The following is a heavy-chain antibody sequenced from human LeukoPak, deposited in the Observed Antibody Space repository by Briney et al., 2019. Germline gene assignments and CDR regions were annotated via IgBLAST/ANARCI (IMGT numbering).Heavy chain of an antibody. V-gene: IGHV3-23*01. CDR2: ISGGST. D-gene: IGHD6-19*01. CDR1: GFTFSSYA. CDR3: ARVGQWLNAFDI. Sequence: GGSLRLSCAASGFTFSSYAMSWVRQAPGKGLEWVSGISGGSTHYADSVKGRFTISRDNSKNTLYLQMNSLRAEDTAVYYCARVGQWLNAFDIWGQGTMVTVSS. J-gene: IGHJ3*02.